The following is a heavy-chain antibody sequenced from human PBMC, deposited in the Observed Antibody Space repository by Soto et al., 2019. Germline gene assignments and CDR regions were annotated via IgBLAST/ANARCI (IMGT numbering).Heavy chain of an antibody. CDR3: ARDHVRVGATPGY. Sequence: QVQLVESGGGVVQPGRSLRLSCAASGFTFSSYAMHWVRQAPGKGLEWVAVISYDGSNKYYADSVKGRFTISRDNSKNTLYLQMNSLRAEDTAVYYCARDHVRVGATPGYWGQGTLVTVSS. J-gene: IGHJ4*02. CDR2: ISYDGSNK. D-gene: IGHD1-26*01. V-gene: IGHV3-30-3*01. CDR1: GFTFSSYA.